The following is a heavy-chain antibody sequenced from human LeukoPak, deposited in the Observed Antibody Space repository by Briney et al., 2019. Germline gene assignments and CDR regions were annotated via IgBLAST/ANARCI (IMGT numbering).Heavy chain of an antibody. Sequence: SETPSLTCTVSGGSISGGDYYWSWIRQPPGKGLEWIGYIYYSGSTYYNPSLKSRVTISVDTSKNQFSLKLSSVTAADTAVYYCAREGVVAAAKGAFDIWGQGTMVTVSS. V-gene: IGHV4-30-4*01. J-gene: IGHJ3*02. D-gene: IGHD2-15*01. CDR2: IYYSGST. CDR3: AREGVVAAAKGAFDI. CDR1: GGSISGGDYY.